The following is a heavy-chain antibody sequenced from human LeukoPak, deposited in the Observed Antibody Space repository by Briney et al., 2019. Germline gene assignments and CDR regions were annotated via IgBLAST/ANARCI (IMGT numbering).Heavy chain of an antibody. CDR1: GFTFSSYA. D-gene: IGHD2-21*02. V-gene: IGHV3-23*01. CDR3: AKEDVAYCGGDCYTN. Sequence: GGSLRLSCAASGFTFSSYAMSWVRQAPGKGLEWVSGITGSGGSTYYADSVKGRFTISRDNSKNTLYLQMNSLRAEDTAVYYCAKEDVAYCGGDCYTNWGQGTLVTVSS. J-gene: IGHJ4*02. CDR2: ITGSGGST.